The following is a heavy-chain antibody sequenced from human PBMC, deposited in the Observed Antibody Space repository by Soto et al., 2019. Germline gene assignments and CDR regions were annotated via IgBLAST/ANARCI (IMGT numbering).Heavy chain of an antibody. CDR2: IIPIFGTA. J-gene: IGHJ4*02. CDR1: GGTISICA. V-gene: IGHV1-69*13. CDR3: AREGGSSGCLDF. Sequence: ASVNASCKAPGGTISICAISWLRQAPGQGLEWMGGIIPIFGTANYAQKFQGRVTITADESTSTAYMELSSLRSEDMVVYYCAREGGSSGCLDFWGQGPLVSVSS. D-gene: IGHD6-19*01.